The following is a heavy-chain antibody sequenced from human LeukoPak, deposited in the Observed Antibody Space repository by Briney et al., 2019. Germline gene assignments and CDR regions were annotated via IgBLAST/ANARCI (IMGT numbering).Heavy chain of an antibody. D-gene: IGHD1-1*01. J-gene: IGHJ4*02. CDR2: ISSSDSTI. CDR3: ARERKYDSNFDY. V-gene: IGHV3-48*03. CDR1: GFTFSSYE. Sequence: GGSLRLSCAASGFTFSSYEMHWVRQAPGKGLEWVSYISSSDSTIYYADSVKGRFTISRDNAKNTLYLQMNSLRVEDTAVYYCARERKYDSNFDYWGQGTLVTVSS.